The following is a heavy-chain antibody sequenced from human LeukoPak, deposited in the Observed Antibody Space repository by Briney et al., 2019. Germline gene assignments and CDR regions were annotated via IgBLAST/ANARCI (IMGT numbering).Heavy chain of an antibody. J-gene: IGHJ4*02. D-gene: IGHD5-12*01. V-gene: IGHV3-48*02. CDR2: ISSGSSTI. Sequence: GGSLRLSCAASGFTFSSYGMHWVRQAPGKGLEWVSYISSGSSTIYYADSVKGRFTISRDNAKNSLYLQMNSLRDEDTAVYYCASVRGYSGYDFDFWGQGTLVTVSS. CDR1: GFTFSSYG. CDR3: ASVRGYSGYDFDF.